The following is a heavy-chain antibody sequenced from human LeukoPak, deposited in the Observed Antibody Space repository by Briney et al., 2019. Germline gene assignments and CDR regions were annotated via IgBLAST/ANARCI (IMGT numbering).Heavy chain of an antibody. CDR1: GYSFSTHG. D-gene: IGHD4-23*01. CDR2: IMPIFGAT. V-gene: IGHV1-69*05. CDR3: ARVATVGSLDN. Sequence: LVKVSCKASGYSFSTHGIRWVRQAPGQGLEWMGGIMPIFGATNYAQKFQGRLTITTDRSTSTACMELNNLSSEDTALYYCARVATVGSLDNWGQGTLVTVSS. J-gene: IGHJ4*02.